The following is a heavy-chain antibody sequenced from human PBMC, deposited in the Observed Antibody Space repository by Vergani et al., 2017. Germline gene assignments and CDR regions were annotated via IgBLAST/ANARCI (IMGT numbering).Heavy chain of an antibody. CDR2: ISYDGTQK. V-gene: IGHV3-30*03. D-gene: IGHD1-1*01. CDR3: ATKSCGTPGCQIGYFRE. Sequence: QVHLVESGGGVVQPGRSLRLSCVVSGFTSSYYGMHWVRPAPGKGLEWVAVISYDGTQKYYADSVKGRFTISRDNSKSTLYLQMNSLRTEDTAVYYCATKSCGTPGCQIGYFREWGQGTLVTVCS. J-gene: IGHJ1*01. CDR1: GFTSSYYG.